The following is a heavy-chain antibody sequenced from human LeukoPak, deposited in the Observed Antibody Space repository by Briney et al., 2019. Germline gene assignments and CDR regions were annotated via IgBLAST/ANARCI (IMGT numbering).Heavy chain of an antibody. CDR3: ARDLTGYFDY. CDR1: GGSISPYY. D-gene: IGHD7-27*01. Sequence: SETLSLTCTVSGGSISPYYWSWIRQPPGKGLEWIGYIYYSGSTNYNPSLKSRVTISVDTSKNQFSLKLSSVTAADTAVYYCARDLTGYFDYWGQGTLVTVSS. V-gene: IGHV4-59*01. CDR2: IYYSGST. J-gene: IGHJ4*02.